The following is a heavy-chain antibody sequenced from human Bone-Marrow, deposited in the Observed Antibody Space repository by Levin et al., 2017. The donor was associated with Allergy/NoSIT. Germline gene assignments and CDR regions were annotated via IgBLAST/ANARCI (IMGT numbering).Heavy chain of an antibody. Sequence: SETLSLTCTVSGGSISSTTYYWVWLRQPPGKGLEWIASIYYSGTTYYSASLKSRATISVDTSKNQFSLNLGSVTAADTAVYYCARDYYETTGYFDKWGQGTLVTVSS. V-gene: IGHV4-39*02. J-gene: IGHJ4*02. CDR3: ARDYYETTGYFDK. CDR1: GGSISSTTYY. CDR2: IYYSGTT. D-gene: IGHD3-22*01.